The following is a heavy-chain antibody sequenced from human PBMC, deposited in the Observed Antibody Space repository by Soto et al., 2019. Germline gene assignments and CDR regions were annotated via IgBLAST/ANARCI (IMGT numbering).Heavy chain of an antibody. V-gene: IGHV5-10-1*01. CDR1: GYSFTSYW. J-gene: IGHJ4*02. D-gene: IGHD2-21*02. Sequence: LGEALKISCKGSGYSFTSYWISWVRQMPGKGLEWMGRIDPSDSYTNYSPSFQGHVTISADKSISTAYLQWSSLKASDTAMYYCAFNLSPYGGNCLHRDRYAPRGQGSLVTGSS. CDR2: IDPSDSYT. CDR3: AFNLSPYGGNCLHRDRYAP.